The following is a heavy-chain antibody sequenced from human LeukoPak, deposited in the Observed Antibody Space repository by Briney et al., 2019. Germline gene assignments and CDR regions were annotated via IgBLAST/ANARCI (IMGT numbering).Heavy chain of an antibody. D-gene: IGHD3-22*01. J-gene: IGHJ4*02. CDR1: GYTFTSYD. Sequence: ASVKVSCKASGYTFTSYDINWVRQATGHGLEWMGWMNPNSGNTGYAQKFQGRVTMTRNTSISTAYMELSSLRSEDTAVYYCVRDWGYDSSGYWQKYFDTWGQGTLVTVSS. V-gene: IGHV1-8*01. CDR3: VRDWGYDSSGYWQKYFDT. CDR2: MNPNSGNT.